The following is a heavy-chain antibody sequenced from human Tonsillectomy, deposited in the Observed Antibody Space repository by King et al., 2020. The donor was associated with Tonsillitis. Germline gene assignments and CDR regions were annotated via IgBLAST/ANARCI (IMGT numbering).Heavy chain of an antibody. CDR2: ISHSGST. Sequence: VQLQQWGAGLLKPAETLSITCAVYGGSFSGYYWGWICQPHGKGLEWIGEISHSGSTNYNPSLKSRVTISLDTSKNQFSLKLTSVTAADTAVYYCARGKYDFWSGYPDYFDFWGRGTPVTVSS. D-gene: IGHD3-3*01. V-gene: IGHV4-34*01. CDR1: GGSFSGYY. CDR3: ARGKYDFWSGYPDYFDF. J-gene: IGHJ4*02.